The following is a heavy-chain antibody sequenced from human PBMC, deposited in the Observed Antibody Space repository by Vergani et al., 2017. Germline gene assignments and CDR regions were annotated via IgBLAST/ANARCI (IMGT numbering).Heavy chain of an antibody. CDR1: GFTFSSYG. V-gene: IGHV3-30*18. D-gene: IGHD3-3*01. Sequence: QVQLVESGGGVVQPGRSLRLSCAASGFTFSSYGMHWVRQAPGKGLEWVAVISYDGSNKYYADSVKGRFTISRDNSKNTLYLQMNSLRAEDTAVYYCAKDRVTIYLGGMDVWGQGTTVTVSS. J-gene: IGHJ6*02. CDR2: ISYDGSNK. CDR3: AKDRVTIYLGGMDV.